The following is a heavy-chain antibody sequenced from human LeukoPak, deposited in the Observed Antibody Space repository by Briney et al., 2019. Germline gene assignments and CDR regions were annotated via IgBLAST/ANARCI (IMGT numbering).Heavy chain of an antibody. J-gene: IGHJ4*02. CDR1: GGSISSGSYY. Sequence: TLSLTCTVSGGSISSGSYYWSWIRQPAGKGLEWIGRIYTSVSTNYNPSLKGRVTISVDPSKNQFSLKLGSVTAADPAVYYCARDCGGDCGDYFDYWGQGTLVTVSS. CDR2: IYTSVST. CDR3: ARDCGGDCGDYFDY. V-gene: IGHV4-61*02. D-gene: IGHD2-21*02.